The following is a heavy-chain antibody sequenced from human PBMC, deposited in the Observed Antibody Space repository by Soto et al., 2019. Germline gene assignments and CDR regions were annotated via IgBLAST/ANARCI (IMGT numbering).Heavy chain of an antibody. Sequence: SETLSLTCTVSGGSISSGGYYWSWIRQHPGKGLEWIGYIYYSGSTYYNPSLKSRVTISVDTSKNQFSLKLSSVTAADTAVYYCARALIAAAGSPPVGFDYWGQGALVTAPQ. D-gene: IGHD6-13*01. V-gene: IGHV4-31*03. CDR3: ARALIAAAGSPPVGFDY. J-gene: IGHJ4*02. CDR1: GGSISSGGYY. CDR2: IYYSGST.